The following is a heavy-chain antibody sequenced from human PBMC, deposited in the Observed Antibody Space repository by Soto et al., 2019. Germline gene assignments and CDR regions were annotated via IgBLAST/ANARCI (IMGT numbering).Heavy chain of an antibody. V-gene: IGHV4-4*07. CDR3: ARDQGDWFIYGMDV. D-gene: IGHD3-9*01. CDR2: IYTSGST. J-gene: IGHJ6*02. CDR1: GGSISSYY. Sequence: SETLSLTCTVSGGSISSYYWSWIRQPAGKGLEWIGRIYTSGSTNYNPSLKSRVTMSVDTSKNQCSLKLSSVTAADTAVYYWARDQGDWFIYGMDVWGQGTTVTVSS.